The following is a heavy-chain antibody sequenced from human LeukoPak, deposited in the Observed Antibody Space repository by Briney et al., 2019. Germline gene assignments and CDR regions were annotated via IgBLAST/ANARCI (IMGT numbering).Heavy chain of an antibody. V-gene: IGHV3-48*01. D-gene: IGHD2-15*01. CDR3: ARDRHCSGGSCYIPLYYYYYGMDV. Sequence: PGGSLRLSCAASGFTFSSYSMSWVRQAPGKGLEWVSYISSSSSTIYYADSVKGRFTISRDNAKNSLYLQMNSLRAEDTAVYYCARDRHCSGGSCYIPLYYYYYGMDVWGQGTTVTVSS. CDR1: GFTFSSYS. J-gene: IGHJ6*02. CDR2: ISSSSSTI.